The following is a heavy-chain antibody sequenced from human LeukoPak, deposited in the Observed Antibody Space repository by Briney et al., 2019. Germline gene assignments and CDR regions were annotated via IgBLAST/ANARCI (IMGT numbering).Heavy chain of an antibody. D-gene: IGHD3-9*01. Sequence: GGSLRLSCAGSGFTFSSYSMNWVRQAPGKVLEWVAGISSGDRTFHAESVKGRFTISRDKSKDTLYLQMNSLRAEDTAVYYCAKDATASPYFHWFDNWGQGTQVIVSS. V-gene: IGHV3-23*01. CDR3: AKDATASPYFHWFDN. CDR2: ISSGDRT. J-gene: IGHJ4*02. CDR1: GFTFSSYS.